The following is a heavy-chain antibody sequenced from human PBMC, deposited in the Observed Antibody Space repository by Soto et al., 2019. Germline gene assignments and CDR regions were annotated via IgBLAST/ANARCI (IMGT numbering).Heavy chain of an antibody. V-gene: IGHV3-7*05. CDR3: ARDVSPGSSSLYLHAFDI. CDR1: GFTLSAYW. Sequence: EVHLEESGGDLVQPGGSLRLSGAASGFTLSAYWMTWVRQAPGKGLAWVANINRDGSKKSYLDSVRGRFTISRDNVGNSLYLQMDSLRADDTALYYCARDVSPGSSSLYLHAFDIWGQGTMVTVSS. CDR2: INRDGSKK. D-gene: IGHD6-13*01. J-gene: IGHJ3*02.